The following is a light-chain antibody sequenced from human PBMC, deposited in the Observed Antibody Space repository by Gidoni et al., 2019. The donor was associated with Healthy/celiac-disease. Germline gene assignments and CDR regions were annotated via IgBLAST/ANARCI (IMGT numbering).Light chain of an antibody. CDR1: QSISSW. CDR2: KAS. CDR3: QQYNSYSPCS. V-gene: IGKV1-5*03. J-gene: IGKJ2*04. Sequence: DIQITQSPSPLSASVGERVTITCRASQSISSWLAWYQQKPGKAPKLLIYKASSLESGVPSRFSGSGSGTEFTLTISSLQPDDFATYYCQQYNSYSPCSFGQGTKLEIK.